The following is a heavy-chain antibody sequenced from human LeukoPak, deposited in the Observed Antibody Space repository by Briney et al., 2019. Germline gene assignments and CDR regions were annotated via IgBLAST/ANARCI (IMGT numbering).Heavy chain of an antibody. D-gene: IGHD3-10*01. CDR2: IRIKANTYAT. CDR3: AKDGLLWFGELGGFDY. V-gene: IGHV3-73*01. J-gene: IGHJ4*02. CDR1: GFTFSDSA. Sequence: GGSLRLSCAASGFTFSDSAMHWVRQASGKGLEWVGRIRIKANTYATAYAASVKGRFTISRDDSKNTAYLQMNSLRAEDTAVYYCAKDGLLWFGELGGFDYWGQGTLVTVSS.